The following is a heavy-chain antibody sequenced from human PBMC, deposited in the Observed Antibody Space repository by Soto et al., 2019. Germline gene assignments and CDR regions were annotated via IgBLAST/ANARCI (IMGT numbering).Heavy chain of an antibody. V-gene: IGHV4-61*01. CDR3: ARVRGTGTPYYYYYYGMDV. CDR1: GSSVSSGSYY. J-gene: IGHJ6*02. D-gene: IGHD1-1*01. Sequence: PSETLSLTCTVSGSSVSSGSYYWSWIRQPPGKGLEWIGYIYYSGSTNYNPSLKSRVTISVDTSKYQFSPKLSSVTAADTAVFYCARVRGTGTPYYYYYYGMDVWGQGTTVTVSS. CDR2: IYYSGST.